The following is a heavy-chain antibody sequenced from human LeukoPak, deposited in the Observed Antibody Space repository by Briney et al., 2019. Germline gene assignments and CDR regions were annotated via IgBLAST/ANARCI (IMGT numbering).Heavy chain of an antibody. Sequence: PSETLSLTCTVSGGSISGSSYSCGWIRQPPGKGLEWIGNIYHSGSNNYNPSLKSRVTISVDTSKNQFSLKLSSVTAADTAVYYCARGQSYGSGTYYINWFDPWGQGTLVTVSS. J-gene: IGHJ5*02. V-gene: IGHV4-39*07. CDR1: GGSISGSSYS. D-gene: IGHD3-10*01. CDR2: IYHSGSN. CDR3: ARGQSYGSGTYYINWFDP.